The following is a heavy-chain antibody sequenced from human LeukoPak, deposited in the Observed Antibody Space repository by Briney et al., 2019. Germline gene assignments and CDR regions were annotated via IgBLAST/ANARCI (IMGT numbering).Heavy chain of an antibody. CDR3: AKVRVGSGWSEFDS. Sequence: GGSLRLSCAASGFMFSSNWMSWVRLAPGKGLEWVANIKEDGTETYYVDSVKGRFTISRDNAKNSLYLQMNSLRVEDTAVYYCAKVRVGSGWSEFDSWGQGTLVTVSS. J-gene: IGHJ4*02. CDR2: IKEDGTET. CDR1: GFMFSSNW. D-gene: IGHD6-19*01. V-gene: IGHV3-7*03.